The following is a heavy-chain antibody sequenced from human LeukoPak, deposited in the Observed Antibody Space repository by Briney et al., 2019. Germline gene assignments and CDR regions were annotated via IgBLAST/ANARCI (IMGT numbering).Heavy chain of an antibody. CDR1: GGSSNSYY. CDR2: IYTSGST. J-gene: IGHJ6*02. CDR3: ARDRGARAIITIFGVARGVAYGMDV. Sequence: SETLSFTGTGSGGSSNSYYWSWIRHPAGKGREGIGRIYTSGSTNYNPSLNSRVTMSVDTSNTQFPLKLSSVTAADTAVYYCARDRGARAIITIFGVARGVAYGMDVWGQGTTVTVSS. D-gene: IGHD3-3*01. V-gene: IGHV4-4*07.